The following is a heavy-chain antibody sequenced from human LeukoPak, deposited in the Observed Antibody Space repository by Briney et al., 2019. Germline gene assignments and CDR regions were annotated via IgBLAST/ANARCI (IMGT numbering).Heavy chain of an antibody. J-gene: IGHJ3*01. CDR2: IKSKTDGGTT. CDR3: AKDSAAALH. Sequence: GGSLRLSCAASGFTFSNAWMSWVRQAPGKGLEWVGRIKSKTDGGTTDYAAPVKGRFTISRDDSKNTLYLQMNSLRAEDTAVYYCAKDSAAALHGGQGTMVTVSS. V-gene: IGHV3-15*01. D-gene: IGHD6-13*01. CDR1: GFTFSNAW.